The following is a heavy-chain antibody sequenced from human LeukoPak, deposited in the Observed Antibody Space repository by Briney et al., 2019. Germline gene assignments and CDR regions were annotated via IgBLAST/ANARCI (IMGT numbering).Heavy chain of an antibody. CDR3: ARDYWPGQQLGVFHY. CDR2: INPNSGGT. V-gene: IGHV1-2*02. CDR1: GYTFTGYY. Sequence: GASVKVSCKASGYTFTGYYMHWVRQAPGQGLEWMGWINPNSGGTNYAQKFQGRVTMTRDTSISTAYMELSRLRSDDTAVYYCARDYWPGQQLGVFHYWGQGTLVTVSS. J-gene: IGHJ4*02. D-gene: IGHD6-13*01.